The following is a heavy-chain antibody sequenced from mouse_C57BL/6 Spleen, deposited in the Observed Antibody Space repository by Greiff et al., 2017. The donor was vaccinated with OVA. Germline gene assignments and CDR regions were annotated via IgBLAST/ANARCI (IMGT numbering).Heavy chain of an antibody. CDR1: GYAFSSYW. Sequence: VKLVESGAELVKPGASVKISCKASGYAFSSYWMNWVKQRPGKGLEWIGQIYPGDGDTNYNGKFKGKATLTADKSSSTAYMQLSSLTSEDSAVYFCARDYYYGSSLDYWGQGTTLTVSS. CDR2: IYPGDGDT. J-gene: IGHJ2*01. V-gene: IGHV1-80*01. CDR3: ARDYYYGSSLDY. D-gene: IGHD1-1*01.